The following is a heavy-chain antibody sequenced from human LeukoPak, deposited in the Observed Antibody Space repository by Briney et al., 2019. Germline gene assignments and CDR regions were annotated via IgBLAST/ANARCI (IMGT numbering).Heavy chain of an antibody. CDR2: ISWDGNIE. Sequence: PGRSLRLSCSASGFTFNSHAMHWIRQAPGKGLEWVAFISWDGNIEHYADSVKGRFTISRDNPKNTLYLHLDNLRADDTAMYYCARNPERKYWFDPWGQGSLVTVSS. J-gene: IGHJ5*02. CDR3: ARNPERKYWFDP. CDR1: GFTFNSHA. V-gene: IGHV3-30-3*01.